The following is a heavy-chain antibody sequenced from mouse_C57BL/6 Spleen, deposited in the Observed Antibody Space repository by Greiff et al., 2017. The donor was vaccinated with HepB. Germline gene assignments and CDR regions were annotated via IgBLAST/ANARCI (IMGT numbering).Heavy chain of an antibody. J-gene: IGHJ2*01. D-gene: IGHD1-1*01. V-gene: IGHV1-26*01. CDR1: GYTFTDYY. CDR2: INPNNGGT. CDR3: ARFRYYGSSPYFDY. Sequence: EVQLQQSGPELVKPGASVKISCKASGYTFTDYYMNWVKQSHGKSLEWIGDINPNNGGTSYNQKFKGKATLTVDKSSSTAYMELRSLTSEDSAVYYCARFRYYGSSPYFDYWGQGTTLTVSS.